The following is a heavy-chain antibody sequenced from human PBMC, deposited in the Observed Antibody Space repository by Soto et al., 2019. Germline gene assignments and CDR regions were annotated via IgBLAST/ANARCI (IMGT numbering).Heavy chain of an antibody. CDR3: LKNDGGSGSYY. J-gene: IGHJ4*02. D-gene: IGHD3-10*01. V-gene: IGHV3-30*18. CDR1: GFTFSSYG. CDR2: ISYDGSNK. Sequence: QVQLVESGGGVVQPGRSLRLSCAASGFTFSSYGMHWVRQAPGKGLEWVAVISYDGSNKYYADSVKGRFTISRDNSKNTLYLQMSGLRAEDTAVYYCLKNDGGSGSYYWGQGNLGTVSS.